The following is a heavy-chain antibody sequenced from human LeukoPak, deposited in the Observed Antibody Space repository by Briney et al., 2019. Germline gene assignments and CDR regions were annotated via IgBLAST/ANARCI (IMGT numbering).Heavy chain of an antibody. Sequence: GGSLRLSCAGSGFTVSSNYMSWVRQAPGKGLEWVSVIYSGGITYYADSVKGRFTISRGNSKNTLYLQMNSLRAEDTAVYYCARDSRPPSGFDYWGQGTLVTVSS. CDR2: IYSGGIT. CDR3: ARDSRPPSGFDY. J-gene: IGHJ4*02. D-gene: IGHD3-10*01. V-gene: IGHV3-53*01. CDR1: GFTVSSNY.